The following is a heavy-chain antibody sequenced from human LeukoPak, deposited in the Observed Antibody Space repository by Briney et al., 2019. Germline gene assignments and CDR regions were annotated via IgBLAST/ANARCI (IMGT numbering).Heavy chain of an antibody. D-gene: IGHD2-8*01. CDR2: IYSGGST. CDR1: GFSVSSNY. J-gene: IGHJ4*02. CDR3: ASGTKALDY. V-gene: IGHV3-53*01. Sequence: PGGSQRLSCAVSGFSVSSNYMNWVRQAPGKGLEWVSVIYSGGSTNYADSVKGRFAISRDNSKNTLYLQMNSLRAEDTAVYYCASGTKALDYWGQGTLVTVSS.